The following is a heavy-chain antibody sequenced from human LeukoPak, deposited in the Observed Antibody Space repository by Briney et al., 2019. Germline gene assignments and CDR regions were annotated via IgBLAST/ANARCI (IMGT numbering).Heavy chain of an antibody. Sequence: GASVKVSCKASGYTFTSYYMHWVRQAPGQGLEWMGIINPSGGSTSYAQKLQGRVTMTTDTSTSTAYMELRSLRSDDTAVYYCARDRDGGGSGSYWGQGTLVTVSS. CDR1: GYTFTSYY. CDR2: INPSGGST. D-gene: IGHD1-26*01. CDR3: ARDRDGGGSGSY. J-gene: IGHJ4*02. V-gene: IGHV1-46*01.